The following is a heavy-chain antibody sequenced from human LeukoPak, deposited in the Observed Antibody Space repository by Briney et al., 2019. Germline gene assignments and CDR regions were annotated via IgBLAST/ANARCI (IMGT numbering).Heavy chain of an antibody. J-gene: IGHJ4*02. Sequence: SETLSLTCAVSGGSISSGGYSWSWIRQPPGKGLEWIGYIYHSGSTYYNPSLKSRVTISVDRSKNQFSLKLSSVTAADTAVYYCARGLTRSGWYVSDYWGQGTLVTVSS. V-gene: IGHV4-30-2*01. CDR2: IYHSGST. CDR1: GGSISSGGYS. D-gene: IGHD6-19*01. CDR3: ARGLTRSGWYVSDY.